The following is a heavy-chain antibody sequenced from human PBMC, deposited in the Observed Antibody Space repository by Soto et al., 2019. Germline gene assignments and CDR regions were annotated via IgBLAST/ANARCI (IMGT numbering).Heavy chain of an antibody. D-gene: IGHD6-6*01. V-gene: IGHV4-39*01. CDR3: ASSSPFHY. J-gene: IGHJ4*02. Sequence: QLQLQESGPGLVKPSETLSLTCSVSSASLSSSTYYWSWIRQPPGRGPEWIGSIYYSGNTYYTPSLKSRVSISIDTSRNQFSLKLTSVTAADTGVYYCASSSPFHYWGPGILVTVSS. CDR2: IYYSGNT. CDR1: SASLSSSTYY.